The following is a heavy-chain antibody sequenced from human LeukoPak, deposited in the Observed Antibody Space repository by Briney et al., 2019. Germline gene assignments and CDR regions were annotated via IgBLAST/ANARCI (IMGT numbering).Heavy chain of an antibody. V-gene: IGHV1-18*01. CDR1: GYSDIFYG. J-gene: IGHJ5*02. CDR3: ASDRMVGATWFDP. D-gene: IGHD1-26*01. Sequence: ASLKVSCKPSGYSDIFYGITWVRQAPGQGLEWMGWISPYNGNTNYAQKLQGRVTMTTDTSTSTAYMERRSLRSDDTAVYYCASDRMVGATWFDPWGQGTLVTVSS. CDR2: ISPYNGNT.